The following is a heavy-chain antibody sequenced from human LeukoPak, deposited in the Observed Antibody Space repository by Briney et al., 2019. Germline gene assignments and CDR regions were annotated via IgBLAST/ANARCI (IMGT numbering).Heavy chain of an antibody. CDR2: IIPILGIA. D-gene: IGHD4-17*01. J-gene: IGHJ4*02. CDR1: HYTFTSYA. CDR3: AKLYGTAVGY. V-gene: IGHV1-69*04. Sequence: SVKVSCKASHYTFTSYAISWVRQAPGQGLEWMGRIIPILGIANYAQKFQGRVTITADKSTSTAYMELSSLRSEDTAVYYCAKLYGTAVGYWGQGTLVTVSS.